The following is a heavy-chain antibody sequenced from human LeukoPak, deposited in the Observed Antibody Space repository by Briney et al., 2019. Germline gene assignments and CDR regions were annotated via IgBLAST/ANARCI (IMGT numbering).Heavy chain of an antibody. Sequence: SGPTLVKPTQTLTLTGSFSGFSIRTSGVGVGWIRQPPGKALEWLAVIYWDDDKRYSPSLRTRLTITKDTSKNPVVLTMTNMDPVDTATYYCAHLYDGDYGQVWGQGTLVTVSS. CDR1: GFSIRTSGVG. D-gene: IGHD4-17*01. CDR3: AHLYDGDYGQV. J-gene: IGHJ4*02. CDR2: IYWDDDK. V-gene: IGHV2-5*02.